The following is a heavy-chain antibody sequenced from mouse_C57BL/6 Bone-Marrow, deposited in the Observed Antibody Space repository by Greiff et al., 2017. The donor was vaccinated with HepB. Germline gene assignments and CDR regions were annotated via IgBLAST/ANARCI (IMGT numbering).Heavy chain of an antibody. Sequence: QVQLQQSGAELVRPGTSVKVSCKASGYAFTNYLIEWVKQRPGQGLEWIGVINPGSGGTNYNEKFKGKATLTADKSSSTAYMQLSSLTSEDTAVYFCARSIKFDYWGQGTTLTVSS. D-gene: IGHD1-3*01. J-gene: IGHJ2*01. V-gene: IGHV1-54*01. CDR1: GYAFTNYL. CDR2: INPGSGGT. CDR3: ARSIKFDY.